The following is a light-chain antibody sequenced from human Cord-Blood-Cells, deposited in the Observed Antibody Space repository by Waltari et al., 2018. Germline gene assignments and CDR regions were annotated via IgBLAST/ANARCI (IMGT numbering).Light chain of an antibody. CDR2: DAS. CDR1: QSVSSY. CDR3: EQRSNWLT. Sequence: EIVLTHTPATLSLSPGERATPSCRASQSVSSYLAWYQQKPGQAPRILIYDASNRATGTPARFSGSGSGTDFTLTISSLEPEDFAVYYCEQRSNWLTFGGGTKVEIK. J-gene: IGKJ4*01. V-gene: IGKV3-11*01.